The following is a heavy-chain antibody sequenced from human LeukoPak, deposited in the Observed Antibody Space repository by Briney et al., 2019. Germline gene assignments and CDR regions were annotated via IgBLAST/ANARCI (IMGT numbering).Heavy chain of an antibody. J-gene: IGHJ1*01. Sequence: PGGSLRLSCAASGFTFSTFSMNWVRQAPGKGPEWVSYISSSSSTTYYADSVKGRFTISRDNAKNSLYLQMNSLRAEDTAVYYCVRRGLILTEYLERWGQGTLVIVSS. CDR2: ISSSSSTT. CDR1: GFTFSTFS. V-gene: IGHV3-48*04. D-gene: IGHD3-10*01. CDR3: VRRGLILTEYLER.